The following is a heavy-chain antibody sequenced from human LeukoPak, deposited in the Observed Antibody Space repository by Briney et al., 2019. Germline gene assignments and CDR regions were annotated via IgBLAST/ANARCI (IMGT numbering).Heavy chain of an antibody. V-gene: IGHV3-30*02. CDR1: GFTFSSYG. D-gene: IGHD4-17*01. J-gene: IGHJ6*03. Sequence: GGSLRLSCAASGFTFSSYGMHWVRQAPGKGLEWVAFIRYDGSNKHYADSVKGRFTISRDNSKNTLYLQMNSLRAEDTAVYYCARDPIVDGDYVPYYMDVWGKGTTVTVSS. CDR2: IRYDGSNK. CDR3: ARDPIVDGDYVPYYMDV.